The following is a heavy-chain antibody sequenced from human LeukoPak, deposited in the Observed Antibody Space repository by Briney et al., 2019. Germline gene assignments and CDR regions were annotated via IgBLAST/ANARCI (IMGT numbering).Heavy chain of an antibody. CDR2: ISRGSDYI. CDR1: GFTFRSYS. Sequence: GGSLRLSCAASGFTFRSYSMTWVRQAPGKGLEWVSCISRGSDYIYYADSVKGRFTISRDSAKNSLYLQMNSLGAEDTAVYYCARDSSGWSRDYWGQGTLVTVSS. CDR3: ARDSSGWSRDY. J-gene: IGHJ4*02. D-gene: IGHD6-19*01. V-gene: IGHV3-21*01.